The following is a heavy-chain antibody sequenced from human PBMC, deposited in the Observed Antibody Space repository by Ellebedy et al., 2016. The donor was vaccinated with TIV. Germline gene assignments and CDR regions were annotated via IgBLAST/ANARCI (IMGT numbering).Heavy chain of an antibody. D-gene: IGHD5-18*01. V-gene: IGHV3-23*01. CDR2: IIGSGA. Sequence: PGGSLRLSCAASGFTFRSHAMSWVRQAPGKGLEWVSGIIGSGAQKYADSVKGRFIISRDNSKSTVDLQMNSLRAEDTDVYFCARDRTPGDGYWVFDNWGQGALVTVSS. J-gene: IGHJ4*02. CDR3: ARDRTPGDGYWVFDN. CDR1: GFTFRSHA.